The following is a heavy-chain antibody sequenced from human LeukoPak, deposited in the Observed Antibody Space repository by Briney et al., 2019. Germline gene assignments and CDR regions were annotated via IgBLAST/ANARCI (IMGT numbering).Heavy chain of an antibody. CDR2: ISSSSSTK. V-gene: IGHV3-48*01. Sequence: GGSLRLSCAASGFTFSSYSMNWVRQAPGKGLEWVSYISSSSSTKKYVDSVKGRFTISRDNAKNSLYLQMNSLRADDTAVYYCFGTPKDILTGYYRIGAFDIWGQGTMVTVSS. CDR1: GFTFSSYS. J-gene: IGHJ3*02. D-gene: IGHD3-9*01. CDR3: FGTPKDILTGYYRIGAFDI.